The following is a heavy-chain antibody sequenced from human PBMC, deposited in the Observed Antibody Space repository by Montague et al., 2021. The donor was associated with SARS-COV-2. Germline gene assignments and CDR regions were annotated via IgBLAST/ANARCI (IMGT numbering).Heavy chain of an antibody. CDR3: ARHPTAYADFFDH. CDR1: DDSIRRSTYY. J-gene: IGHJ4*02. V-gene: IGHV4-39*01. Sequence: SETLSLTCTVSDDSIRRSTYYWAWIRQPPGKGLEWIGSVNYGGSNYYHPSLKSRVTMSVDTSKSQFSLKLNSVTAADTAVYYCARHPTAYADFFDHWGQGTLVTVSS. CDR2: VNYGGSN. D-gene: IGHD2-21*01.